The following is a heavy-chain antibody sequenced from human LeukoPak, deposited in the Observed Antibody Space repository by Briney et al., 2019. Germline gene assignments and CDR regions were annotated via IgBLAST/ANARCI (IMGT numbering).Heavy chain of an antibody. CDR2: IGTYGGDT. Sequence: ASVTVSCKATSRISWVRQAPGQGLEWLGWIGTYGGDTYYAQKFQGRITVTTDTSTSTVYMELRNLPSDDTAVYYCARDLWNFYDDSGYNRDFDSWGQGTLVTVSS. CDR1: TSR. V-gene: IGHV1-18*01. D-gene: IGHD3-22*01. CDR3: ARDLWNFYDDSGYNRDFDS. J-gene: IGHJ5*01.